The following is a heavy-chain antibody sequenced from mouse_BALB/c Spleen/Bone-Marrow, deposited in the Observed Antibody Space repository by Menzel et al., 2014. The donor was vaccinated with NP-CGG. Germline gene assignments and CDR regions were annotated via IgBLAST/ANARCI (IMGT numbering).Heavy chain of an antibody. CDR1: GFNIKDTY. V-gene: IGHV14-3*02. CDR3: ARFPYDYGGGDY. CDR2: IDPANGNT. Sequence: EVQLQQSGAELVKPGASVKLSCTASGFNIKDTYMRWVKQRPEQGLEWIGRIDPANGNTKYDPKFQGKATITADTSSNTAYLQLSSLTSEDTAVYYCARFPYDYGGGDYWGQGTTLTVSS. D-gene: IGHD2-4*01. J-gene: IGHJ2*01.